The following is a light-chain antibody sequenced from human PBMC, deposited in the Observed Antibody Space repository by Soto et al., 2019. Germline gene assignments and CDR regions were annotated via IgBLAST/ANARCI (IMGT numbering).Light chain of an antibody. CDR2: WAS. Sequence: DIVMTQSPDSLAVSLGERATINCKSSQSVLYSPNNKNYLAWYQQKPGQPPKLLVYWASTRESGVPDRFSGSGSGTDFTLIITSLQAEDAAVYYCHQYHSAPPTFGQGTKVEIK. J-gene: IGKJ1*01. V-gene: IGKV4-1*01. CDR3: HQYHSAPPT. CDR1: QSVLYSPNNKNY.